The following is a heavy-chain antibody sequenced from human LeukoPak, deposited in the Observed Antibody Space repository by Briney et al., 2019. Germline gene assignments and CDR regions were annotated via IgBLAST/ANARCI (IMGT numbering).Heavy chain of an antibody. J-gene: IGHJ6*03. V-gene: IGHV3-53*01. CDR3: ARAPATYYYYDMDL. CDR2: IYGGGST. CDR1: GFTVSSNY. Sequence: PGGSLRLSCAASGFTVSSNYMSWVRRAPGKGLEWVSVIYGGGSTYYADSVKGRFTISRDNSKDTVYLQMNSLRVEDTAEYFCARAPATYYYYDMDLWGKGTTVTVSS.